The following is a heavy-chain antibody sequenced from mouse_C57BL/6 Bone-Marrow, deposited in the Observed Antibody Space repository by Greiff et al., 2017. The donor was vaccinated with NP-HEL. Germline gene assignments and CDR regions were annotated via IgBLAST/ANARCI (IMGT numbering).Heavy chain of an antibody. CDR1: GYTFTSYW. J-gene: IGHJ3*01. Sequence: QVQLQQPGAELVKPGASVKLSCKASGYTFTSYWMHWVKQRPGQGLEWIGMIHPNSGSTNYNEQFKSKATLTVDKSSSTAYMQLSRLTSEDSAVYYCARRDGSSSWFAYWGQGTLVTVSA. D-gene: IGHD1-1*01. CDR3: ARRDGSSSWFAY. V-gene: IGHV1-64*01. CDR2: IHPNSGST.